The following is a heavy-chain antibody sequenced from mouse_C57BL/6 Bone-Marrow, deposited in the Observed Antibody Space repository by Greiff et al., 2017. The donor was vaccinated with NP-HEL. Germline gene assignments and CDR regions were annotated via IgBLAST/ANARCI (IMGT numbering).Heavy chain of an antibody. CDR2: ISSGGSYT. V-gene: IGHV5-6*01. CDR1: GFTFSSYG. J-gene: IGHJ3*01. D-gene: IGHD2-4*01. CDR3: ARDDYPAWFAY. Sequence: EVQLVESGGDLVKPGGSLKLSCAASGFTFSSYGMSWVRQTPDKRLEWVATISSGGSYTYYPDSVKGRFTISRDNAKNTLYLQMSSLKSEDTAMYYCARDDYPAWFAYWGQGTLVTVSA.